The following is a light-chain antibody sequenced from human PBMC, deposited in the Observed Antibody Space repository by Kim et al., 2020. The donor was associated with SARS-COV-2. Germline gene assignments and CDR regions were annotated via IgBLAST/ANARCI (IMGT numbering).Light chain of an antibody. J-gene: IGLJ2*01. CDR1: SSNIGRNT. CDR3: AAWDDSLSGPV. CDR2: SNN. Sequence: GLRVTIHCSGSSSNIGRNTVNWYQHLPGTAPKVLIYSNNQRPSGVPDRFSGSKSGTSASLAISGLQSEDEADYYCAAWDDSLSGPVFGGGTQLTVL. V-gene: IGLV1-44*01.